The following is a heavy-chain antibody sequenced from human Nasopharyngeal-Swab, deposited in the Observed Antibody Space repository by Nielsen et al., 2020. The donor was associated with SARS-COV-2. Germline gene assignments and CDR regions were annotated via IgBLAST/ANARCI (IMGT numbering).Heavy chain of an antibody. Sequence: GSLRLSCSVSNGSISSYYWSWIRQPPGKGLEWIGYIHYTGTTNYNPSLKSRVTISVDPSKNQFSLTLNSVTAADTAIYYCARGVRPINMVGGVILSLDPWGQGTLVTVSS. CDR3: ARGVRPINMVGGVILSLDP. V-gene: IGHV4-59*01. D-gene: IGHD3-10*01. J-gene: IGHJ5*02. CDR2: IHYTGTT. CDR1: NGSISSYY.